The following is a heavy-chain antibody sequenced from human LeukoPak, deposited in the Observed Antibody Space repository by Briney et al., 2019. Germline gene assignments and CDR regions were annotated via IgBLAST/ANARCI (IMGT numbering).Heavy chain of an antibody. J-gene: IGHJ4*02. Sequence: GGSLRLSCAASGFTFSSYSMNWVRQAPGKGLKWVSSISSSSSYIYYADSVKGRFTISRDNAKNSLYLQMNSLRAEDTAVYYCARDVSSGWYLDYWGQGTLVTVSS. D-gene: IGHD6-19*01. CDR2: ISSSSSYI. CDR3: ARDVSSGWYLDY. CDR1: GFTFSSYS. V-gene: IGHV3-21*01.